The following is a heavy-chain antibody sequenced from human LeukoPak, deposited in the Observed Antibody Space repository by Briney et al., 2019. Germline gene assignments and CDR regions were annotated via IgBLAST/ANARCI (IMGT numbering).Heavy chain of an antibody. J-gene: IGHJ3*02. V-gene: IGHV4-59*08. D-gene: IGHD2-15*01. CDR3: ARPTPYCSGGACYGIDAFDI. CDR2: IYYTGST. CDR1: GGSISIYY. Sequence: SETLSLTCTVSGGSISIYYWTWIRLPPGKGLEWIGYIYYTGSTSYNPSLESRVTISVDTSNNQFSLNLSSVTAADTAVYYCARPTPYCSGGACYGIDAFDIWGQGTMVTVSS.